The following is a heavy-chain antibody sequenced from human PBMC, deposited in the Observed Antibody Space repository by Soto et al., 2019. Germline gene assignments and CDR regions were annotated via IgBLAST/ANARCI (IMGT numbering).Heavy chain of an antibody. D-gene: IGHD2-15*01. CDR2: VTSSASST. CDR3: AKGVAVLLDPFDV. Sequence: GQLLESGGGMVQPGGSLRLSCAASGFTFSSFAMNWVRLPPGRGLEWVAAVTSSASSTHYADSVKGRFTISRDNSKNTLYLQMNSLRADDTAVYYCAKGVAVLLDPFDVWGQGTMVTVSS. J-gene: IGHJ3*01. V-gene: IGHV3-23*01. CDR1: GFTFSSFA.